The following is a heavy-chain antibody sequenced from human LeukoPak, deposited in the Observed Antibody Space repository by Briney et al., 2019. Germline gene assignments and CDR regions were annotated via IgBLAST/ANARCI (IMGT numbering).Heavy chain of an antibody. D-gene: IGHD2-21*02. Sequence: KPGGSLRLSCVASGFTFSNAWMNWVRQAPGKGLGWVGRIKSKTDGGTTDYAAPVKGRITISRDDSTNTLHLQMNSLKTEDTAVYYCTTSLAGAVTAVYPFDNWGQGTLVTVSS. J-gene: IGHJ4*02. V-gene: IGHV3-15*01. CDR1: GFTFSNAW. CDR2: IKSKTDGGTT. CDR3: TTSLAGAVTAVYPFDN.